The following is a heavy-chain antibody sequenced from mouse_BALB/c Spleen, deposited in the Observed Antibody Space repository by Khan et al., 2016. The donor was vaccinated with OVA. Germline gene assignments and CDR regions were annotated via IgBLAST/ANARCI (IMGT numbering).Heavy chain of an antibody. J-gene: IGHJ2*01. CDR2: INPTSGYT. Sequence: QVQLQQSGAELAKPGASVKMSCKASGYTFTSYWMHWIKQRPGQGLEWIGYINPTSGYTDYNQKFKDKATLTADKSSSTAYMQLSSLTSDDSAVYYCAGDRIDYWGQGTTRTVSA. CDR1: GYTFTSYW. V-gene: IGHV1-7*01. CDR3: AGDRIDY.